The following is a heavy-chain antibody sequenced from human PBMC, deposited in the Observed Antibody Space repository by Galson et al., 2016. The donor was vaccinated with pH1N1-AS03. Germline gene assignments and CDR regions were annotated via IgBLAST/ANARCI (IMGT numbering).Heavy chain of an antibody. V-gene: IGHV1-46*01. CDR1: GYTFTSYY. J-gene: IGHJ6*02. D-gene: IGHD4/OR15-4a*01. Sequence: SVKVSCKASGYTFTSYYIHWVRQAPGQGREWMGIINPSDGNTSYAQRFQGRVTMTRDTSTSTVYMALSSLRSYDTAVYYCARVSAGLTGYYYAMDVWGQGTTVTVSS. CDR2: INPSDGNT. CDR3: ARVSAGLTGYYYAMDV.